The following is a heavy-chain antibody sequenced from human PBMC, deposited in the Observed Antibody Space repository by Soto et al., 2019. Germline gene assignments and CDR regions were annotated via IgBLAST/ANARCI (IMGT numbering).Heavy chain of an antibody. Sequence: ASVKVSCKASGYTFTSYAMHWVRQAPGQRLEWMGWINAGNGNTKYSQKFQGRVTITRDTSASTAYMELSSLRSEDTAVYYCARSPPKTGALDYWGQGTLVTVSS. CDR2: INAGNGNT. V-gene: IGHV1-3*01. D-gene: IGHD3-10*01. CDR3: ARSPPKTGALDY. CDR1: GYTFTSYA. J-gene: IGHJ4*02.